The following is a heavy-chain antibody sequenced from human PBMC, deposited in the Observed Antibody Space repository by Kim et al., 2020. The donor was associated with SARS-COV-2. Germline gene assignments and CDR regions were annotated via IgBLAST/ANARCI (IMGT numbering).Heavy chain of an antibody. V-gene: IGHV3-64D*09. CDR2: VRSNGGAT. J-gene: IGHJ4*02. Sequence: GGSLRLSCSASGFTFSGYAMHWVRQAPGQGLVYVSGVRSNGGATYHADSVKGRFTISRDNSRNTMYLQMSSLRVEDTAVYFCVKGQQSGWYHFDYWGQGTLVTVSS. D-gene: IGHD6-19*01. CDR3: VKGQQSGWYHFDY. CDR1: GFTFSGYA.